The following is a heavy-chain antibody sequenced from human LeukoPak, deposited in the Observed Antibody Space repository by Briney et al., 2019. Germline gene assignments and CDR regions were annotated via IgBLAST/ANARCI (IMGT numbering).Heavy chain of an antibody. Sequence: SETLSLTCAVYGGSFSGYYWSWIRQPPGKGLEWIGEINHSGSTNYNPSLKSRVTISVDTSKNQFHLKLSSVTAADTAVYYCATLALQRRTYKRGTYCSGGRCRPAFDYWGQGTLVTVSS. D-gene: IGHD2-15*01. V-gene: IGHV4-34*01. J-gene: IGHJ4*02. CDR2: INHSGST. CDR1: GGSFSGYY. CDR3: ATLALQRRTYKRGTYCSGGRCRPAFDY.